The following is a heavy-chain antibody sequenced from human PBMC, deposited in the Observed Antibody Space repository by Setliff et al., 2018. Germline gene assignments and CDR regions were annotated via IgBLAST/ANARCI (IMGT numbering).Heavy chain of an antibody. CDR3: ARGSRFGTIVYKGDYYMDV. D-gene: IGHD3-10*01. CDR1: GYSFSTYA. J-gene: IGHJ6*03. Sequence: ASVKVSCKASGYSFSTYAMSWIRQAPGQGLEWMGWINTNTGNPSYAQGFTGRFVFSLDTSVSTAYLQISSLKAEDTAIYYCARGSRFGTIVYKGDYYMDVWGKGTMVTVSS. V-gene: IGHV7-4-1*02. CDR2: INTNTGNP.